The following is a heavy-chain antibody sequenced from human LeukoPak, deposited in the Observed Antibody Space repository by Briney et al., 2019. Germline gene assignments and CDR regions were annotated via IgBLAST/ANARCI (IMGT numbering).Heavy chain of an antibody. V-gene: IGHV3-7*01. J-gene: IGHJ6*02. CDR1: GFTFSSYW. Sequence: GGSLRLSYAASGFTFSSYWMSWVRQAPGKGLEWVANIKQDGSEKYYVDSVKGRFTISRDNAKNSLYLQMNSLRAEDTAVYYCARDRFPSCYLCYYYYGMDVWGQGTTVTVSS. D-gene: IGHD2-2*01. CDR3: ARDRFPSCYLCYYYYGMDV. CDR2: IKQDGSEK.